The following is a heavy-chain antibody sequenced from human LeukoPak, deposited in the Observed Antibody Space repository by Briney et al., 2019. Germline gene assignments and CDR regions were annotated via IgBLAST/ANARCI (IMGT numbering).Heavy chain of an antibody. CDR1: GYSFNKYW. Sequence: GESLKISCKGSGYSFNKYWIGWVRQMPGKGLEWMGIIYPGDSDTRYSPSFQGQVTISADKSISTAYLQWSSLKASDTAMYYCARQYDYGDYPEGYWGQGTLVTVSS. V-gene: IGHV5-51*01. CDR3: ARQYDYGDYPEGY. CDR2: IYPGDSDT. D-gene: IGHD4-17*01. J-gene: IGHJ4*02.